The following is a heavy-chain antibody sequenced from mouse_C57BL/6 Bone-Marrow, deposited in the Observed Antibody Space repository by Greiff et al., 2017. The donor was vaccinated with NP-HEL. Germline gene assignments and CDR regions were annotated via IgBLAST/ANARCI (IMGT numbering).Heavy chain of an antibody. V-gene: IGHV1-5*01. CDR2: IYPGNSDT. J-gene: IGHJ1*03. CDR1: GYTFTSYW. CDR3: TRWDGYYLYWYFDV. Sequence: VQLKESGTVLVRPGASVKMSCKTSGYTFTSYWMHWVKQRPGQGLEWIGAIYPGNSDTSYNQKFKGKAKLTAVTSASTAYMALSSLTNEDSAVYYCTRWDGYYLYWYFDVWGTGTTVTVSS. D-gene: IGHD2-3*01.